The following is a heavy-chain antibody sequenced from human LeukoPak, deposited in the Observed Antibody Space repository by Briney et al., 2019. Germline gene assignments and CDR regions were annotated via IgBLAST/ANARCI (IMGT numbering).Heavy chain of an antibody. Sequence: SETLSLTCTVSGGSISSGDYCWSWIRQPPGKGLEWIGYIYYSGSTYYNSSLKSRVTISVDTSKNQFSLKLSSVTAADTAVYYCARTLVGHDAFDIWGQGTMVTVSS. CDR3: ARTLVGHDAFDI. J-gene: IGHJ3*02. D-gene: IGHD1-26*01. V-gene: IGHV4-30-4*01. CDR2: IYYSGST. CDR1: GGSISSGDYC.